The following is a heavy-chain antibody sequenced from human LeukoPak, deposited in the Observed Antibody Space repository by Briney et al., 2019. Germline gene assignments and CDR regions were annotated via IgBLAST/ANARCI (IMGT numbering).Heavy chain of an antibody. CDR3: ARDRATEACFDY. V-gene: IGHV3-20*04. CDR2: ISRNGGST. Sequence: PGGSLRLPCAASGFTFDDYGMTWVRQAPGKGLEWVSGISRNGGSTGYADSVKGRFTISRDNAKNSLYLQMNSLRAEDTAVYYCARDRATEACFDYWGQGTLVTVSS. CDR1: GFTFDDYG. J-gene: IGHJ4*02. D-gene: IGHD1-26*01.